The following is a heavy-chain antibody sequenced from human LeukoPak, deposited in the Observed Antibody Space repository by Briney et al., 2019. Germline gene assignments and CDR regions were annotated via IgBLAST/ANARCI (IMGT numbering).Heavy chain of an antibody. CDR1: GVTLSSFA. CDR2: ISSSGSGDNT. J-gene: IGHJ4*02. V-gene: IGHV3-23*01. Sequence: GGSLRLSCAASGVTLSSFAMSWARQAPGKGLEWVSGISSSGSGDNTYYADSVKGRFTISRDNSKNTLYVQVNNLGTEDTAAYYCAKGSYYDSSGSFYFDYWGQGTLVTVSS. D-gene: IGHD3-22*01. CDR3: AKGSYYDSSGSFYFDY.